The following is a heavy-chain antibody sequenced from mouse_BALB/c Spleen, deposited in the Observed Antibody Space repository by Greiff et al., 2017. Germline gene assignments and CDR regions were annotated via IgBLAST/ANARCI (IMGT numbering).Heavy chain of an antibody. CDR1: GYTFASYT. CDR2: INPSSGYT. J-gene: IGHJ4*01. V-gene: IGHV1-4*01. CDR3: ARPRTGAMDY. Sequence: VQLQQSGAELARPGASVKMSCKASGYTFASYTMHWVKPRPGQGLEWIGYINPSSGYTNYNQKFKDKATLTADKSSSTAYMQLSSLTSEDSAVYYCARPRTGAMDYWGQGTSVTVSS.